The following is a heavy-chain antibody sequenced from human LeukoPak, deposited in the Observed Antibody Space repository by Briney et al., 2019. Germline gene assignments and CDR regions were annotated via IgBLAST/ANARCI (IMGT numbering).Heavy chain of an antibody. CDR3: ARDLSLAVPVQGY. CDR1: GYIFTAYY. Sequence: GASVTVSCKASGYIFTAYYIHWVRQAPGQGLEWMGWINPKSGGTNYAQKFQGRVTMTGDTSISTAYMELSRLRSDDTAVYYCARDLSLAVPVQGYWGQGTLVTVSS. D-gene: IGHD6-19*01. J-gene: IGHJ4*02. CDR2: INPKSGGT. V-gene: IGHV1-2*02.